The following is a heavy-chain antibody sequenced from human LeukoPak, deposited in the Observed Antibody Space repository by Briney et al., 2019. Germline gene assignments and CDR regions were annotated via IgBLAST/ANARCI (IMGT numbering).Heavy chain of an antibody. CDR3: ARDPNYDYVWGSYRNYWYFDL. J-gene: IGHJ2*01. CDR2: IYYSGST. D-gene: IGHD3-16*02. Sequence: PSETLSLTCTVSGGSISSSIYYWGWIPQPPGKGLEWIVSIYYSGSTNSNPSLKSRVTISVDTSKNQFSLKLSSVTAADTAVYYCARDPNYDYVWGSYRNYWYFDLWGRGTLVTVSS. CDR1: GGSISSSIYY. V-gene: IGHV4-39*07.